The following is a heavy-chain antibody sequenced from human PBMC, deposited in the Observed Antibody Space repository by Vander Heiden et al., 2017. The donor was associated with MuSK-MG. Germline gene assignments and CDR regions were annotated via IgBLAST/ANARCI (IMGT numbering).Heavy chain of an antibody. D-gene: IGHD3-22*01. J-gene: IGHJ4*02. CDR3: ARLGDYYYTSFDY. Sequence: QVQLQESGPGLVKPSETLSPICTVPGGSLSPYYWSWIWQPPGKGLEWIGNVYYSGSTLYNPSLKSRVTISVDTSKNQFSLKLSSVTAADTAVYYCARLGDYYYTSFDYWGQGILVTVSS. V-gene: IGHV4-59*01. CDR1: GGSLSPYY. CDR2: VYYSGST.